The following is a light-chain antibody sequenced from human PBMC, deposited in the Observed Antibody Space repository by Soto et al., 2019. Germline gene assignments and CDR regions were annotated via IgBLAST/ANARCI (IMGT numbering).Light chain of an antibody. CDR3: QQYDNSPRT. CDR2: GAS. Sequence: EIVLTQSPGTLSLSPGEKATLSCRSSQSVSSYLAWYQQKPGQAPRLLIYGASTRITGIPDRFSGVGSGTDFTLTISRLDPEDFAVYYCQQYDNSPRTVGRGTKVEIK. V-gene: IGKV3-20*01. J-gene: IGKJ1*01. CDR1: QSVSSY.